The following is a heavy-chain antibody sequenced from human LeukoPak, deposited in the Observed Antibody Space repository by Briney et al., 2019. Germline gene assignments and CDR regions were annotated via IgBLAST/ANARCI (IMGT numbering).Heavy chain of an antibody. Sequence: GGSLRLSCAASGFTFSSYAMHWVRQAPGKGLEWVAVISYDGSNKYYADSVKGRFTISRDNSKNTLYLQMNSLRAEDTAVYYCARPSPYCSGGSCYIPDWGQGTLVTVSS. V-gene: IGHV3-30*04. CDR1: GFTFSSYA. J-gene: IGHJ4*02. D-gene: IGHD2-15*01. CDR2: ISYDGSNK. CDR3: ARPSPYCSGGSCYIPD.